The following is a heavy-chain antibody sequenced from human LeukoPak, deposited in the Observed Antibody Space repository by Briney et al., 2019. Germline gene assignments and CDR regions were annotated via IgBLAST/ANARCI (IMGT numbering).Heavy chain of an antibody. V-gene: IGHV4-39*07. CDR3: ARDGMVRGVEGWYFDL. Sequence: SETLSLTCTVSGGSISSSSYYWGWIRQPPGKGLEWIGSIYHSGSTYYNPSLKSRVTISVDTSKNQFSLKLSSVTAADTAVYYCARDGMVRGVEGWYFDLWGRGTLVTVSS. CDR1: GGSISSSSYY. CDR2: IYHSGST. J-gene: IGHJ2*01. D-gene: IGHD3-10*01.